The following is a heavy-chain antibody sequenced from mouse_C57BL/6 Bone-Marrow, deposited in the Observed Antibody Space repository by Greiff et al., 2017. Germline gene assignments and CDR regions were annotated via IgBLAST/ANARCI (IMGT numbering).Heavy chain of an antibody. D-gene: IGHD1-1*01. CDR1: GYTFTDYN. CDR3: ARNYYGSSSFDY. J-gene: IGHJ2*01. V-gene: IGHV1-22*01. Sequence: EVQRVESGPELVKPGASVTMSCKASGYTFTDYNMHWVKQSHGKSLEWIGYINPNNGGTSSNQKFKGKATLTVNKSSSTAYMKLRSLTSEDSAVYYCARNYYGSSSFDYWGQGTTLTVSS. CDR2: INPNNGGT.